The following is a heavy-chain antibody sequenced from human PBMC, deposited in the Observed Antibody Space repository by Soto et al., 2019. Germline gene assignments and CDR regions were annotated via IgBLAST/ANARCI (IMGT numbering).Heavy chain of an antibody. CDR3: ARGPAHGGYVLRRFDY. CDR2: ISAYNGNT. Sequence: QVQLVQSGAEVKKPGASVKVSCKASGYTFTSYGISWVRQAPGQGLEWMGWISAYNGNTNYAQKLQGRVTMTTDTSTSTADTELRGLRSDDTAVYYCARGPAHGGYVLRRFDYWGQGTLVTVSS. V-gene: IGHV1-18*01. D-gene: IGHD5-12*01. CDR1: GYTFTSYG. J-gene: IGHJ4*02.